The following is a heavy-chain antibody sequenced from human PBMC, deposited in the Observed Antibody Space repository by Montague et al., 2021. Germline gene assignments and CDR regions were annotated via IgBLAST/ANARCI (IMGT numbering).Heavy chain of an antibody. D-gene: IGHD6-13*01. CDR2: ITPDGSST. CDR3: ARNLASAAPGAFDI. J-gene: IGHJ3*02. Sequence: SLRLSCAASGLSFSSYWMHWVRQAPGKGLLWVSRITPDGSSTTFADSVKGRFTTSRDNAKATLYLQMNSLRVEDTAVYYCARNLASAAPGAFDIWGQGTMVTVSS. V-gene: IGHV3-74*01. CDR1: GLSFSSYW.